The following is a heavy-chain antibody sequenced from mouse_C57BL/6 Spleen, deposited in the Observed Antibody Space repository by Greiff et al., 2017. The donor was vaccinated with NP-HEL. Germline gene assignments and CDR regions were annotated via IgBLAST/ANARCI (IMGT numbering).Heavy chain of an antibody. D-gene: IGHD2-4*01. CDR2: ISSGSSTI. CDR3: ARSYDYDEVYYFDY. Sequence: EVQRVESGGGLVKPGGSLKLSCAASGFTFSDYGMHWVRQAPEKGLEWVAYISSGSSTIYYADTVKGRFTISRDNAKNTLFLQMTSLRSEDTAMYYCARSYDYDEVYYFDYWGQGTTLTVSS. CDR1: GFTFSDYG. V-gene: IGHV5-17*01. J-gene: IGHJ2*01.